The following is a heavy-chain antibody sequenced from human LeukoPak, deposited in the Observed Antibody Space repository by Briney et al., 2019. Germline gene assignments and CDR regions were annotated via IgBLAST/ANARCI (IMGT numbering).Heavy chain of an antibody. D-gene: IGHD2-15*01. J-gene: IGHJ4*02. Sequence: SGTLSLTCAVSGGSLSSTSWWSWVRQPPGKGLEWIGEIFHSGSTNYNPSLKSRVAISVDKSKNQFSLKLSSVTAADTAVYYCARVLGGSNFDNWGQGTLVTVSS. CDR1: GGSLSSTSW. CDR2: IFHSGST. CDR3: ARVLGGSNFDN. V-gene: IGHV4-4*02.